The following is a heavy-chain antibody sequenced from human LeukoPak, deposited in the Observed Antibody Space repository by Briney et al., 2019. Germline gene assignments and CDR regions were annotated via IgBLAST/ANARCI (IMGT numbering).Heavy chain of an antibody. D-gene: IGHD5-18*01. CDR3: ARDVSYGYPYWYFDL. J-gene: IGHJ2*01. Sequence: PGRSLRLSCAASGFTFSSYSMHWVRQAPGKGLEWVAVISFDGSNKYYADSVKGRFTISRDNSKNTLYLQMNSLGPEDTAVYYCARDVSYGYPYWYFDLWGRGTLVTVSS. CDR1: GFTFSSYS. CDR2: ISFDGSNK. V-gene: IGHV3-30*04.